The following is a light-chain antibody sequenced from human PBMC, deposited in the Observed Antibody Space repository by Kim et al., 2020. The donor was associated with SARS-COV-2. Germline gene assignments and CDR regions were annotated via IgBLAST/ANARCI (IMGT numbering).Light chain of an antibody. Sequence: SYELTQPPSVSVAPGKTARITCGGNNIGSKSVHCYQQKPGQAPVLVIYYDSDRPSGIPERFSGSNSGNTATLTISRVEAGDEDDYYCQVWDSSSDHRVFG. J-gene: IGLJ3*02. CDR3: QVWDSSSDHRV. V-gene: IGLV3-21*04. CDR1: NIGSKS. CDR2: YDS.